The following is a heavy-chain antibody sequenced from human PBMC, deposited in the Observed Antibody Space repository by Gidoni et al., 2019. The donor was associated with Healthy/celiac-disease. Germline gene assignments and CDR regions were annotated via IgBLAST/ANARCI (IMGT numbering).Heavy chain of an antibody. D-gene: IGHD5-18*01. Sequence: GGLVKPGGSLRLSCAASGFTFSSYSMNWVRQAPGKGLEWVSSISSSSSYIYYADSVKGRFTISRDNAKNSLYLQMNSLRAEDTAVYYCARTPLDSYGPQYWGQGTLVTVSS. CDR2: ISSSSSYI. J-gene: IGHJ4*02. CDR3: ARTPLDSYGPQY. CDR1: GFTFSSYS. V-gene: IGHV3-21*01.